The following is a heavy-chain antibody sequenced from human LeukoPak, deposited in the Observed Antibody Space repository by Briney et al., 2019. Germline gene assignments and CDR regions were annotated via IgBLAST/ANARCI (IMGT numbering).Heavy chain of an antibody. CDR1: GFPFSNYW. D-gene: IGHD6-13*01. CDR3: ARGYYSSSRFDS. J-gene: IGHJ4*02. Sequence: GGSLRLSCAASGFPFSNYWMHWVRQAPGKGLMWVSRVNSDGSTTNYADSVKGRFTISRDNAENTLYMRMNSLRPEDTAVYYCARGYYSSSRFDSWGQGTLVTVSS. CDR2: VNSDGSTT. V-gene: IGHV3-74*01.